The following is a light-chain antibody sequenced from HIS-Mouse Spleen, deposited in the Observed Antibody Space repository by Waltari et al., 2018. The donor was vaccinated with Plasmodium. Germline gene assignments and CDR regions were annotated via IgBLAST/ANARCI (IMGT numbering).Light chain of an antibody. CDR2: EES. CDR1: ALPKKY. V-gene: IGLV3-10*01. Sequence: SYELTQPPSVSVSPGQTARITCSGDALPKKYAYWYQQKSGQAPVLVIYEESKRPSGLPWRFSGSSSGTMATLTISGAQVEDEADYYCYSTDSSGNHRVFGGGTKLTVL. CDR3: YSTDSSGNHRV. J-gene: IGLJ3*02.